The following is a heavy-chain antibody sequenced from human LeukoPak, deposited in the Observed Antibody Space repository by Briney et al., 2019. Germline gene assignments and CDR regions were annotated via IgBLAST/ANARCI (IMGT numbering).Heavy chain of an antibody. CDR1: GFTFSSYA. CDR3: AKDNIAAAGSRRYYYYYYGMDV. CDR2: ISGSGGST. D-gene: IGHD6-13*01. J-gene: IGHJ6*02. Sequence: PGGSLRLSCAASGFTFSSYAMSWVRQAPGKGREWVSAISGSGGSTYYADSVKGRFTISRDNSKNTLYLQMNSLRAEDTAVYYCAKDNIAAAGSRRYYYYYYGMDVWGQGTTVTVSS. V-gene: IGHV3-23*01.